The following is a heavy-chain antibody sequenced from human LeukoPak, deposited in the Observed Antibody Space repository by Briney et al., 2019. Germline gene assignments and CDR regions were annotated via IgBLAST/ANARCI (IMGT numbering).Heavy chain of an antibody. CDR3: ARGQEYYYDSSAYSKFDY. J-gene: IGHJ4*02. Sequence: GGSLRLSCAASGFTFNNYGMHWVRQAPGKGLEWVAAIWYDGSNKYYADSVKGRFTISGDNSKNTLYPQMNSLRAEDTALYYCARGQEYYYDSSAYSKFDYWGQGTLVTVSS. CDR2: IWYDGSNK. V-gene: IGHV3-33*01. D-gene: IGHD3-22*01. CDR1: GFTFNNYG.